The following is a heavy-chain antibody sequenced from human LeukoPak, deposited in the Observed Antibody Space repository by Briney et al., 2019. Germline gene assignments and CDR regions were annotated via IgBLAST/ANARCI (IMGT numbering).Heavy chain of an antibody. CDR3: AKDLRYYDSSGYPDAFDI. D-gene: IGHD3-22*01. Sequence: GGSLRLSCAASGFTFSSYAMSWVRQAPGKGLEWVSAISGNGVNTYYADSMKGRFTISRDNSKNTLYLRMNSLRAEDTAVYYCAKDLRYYDSSGYPDAFDIWGQGTMVTVSS. V-gene: IGHV3-23*01. CDR1: GFTFSSYA. CDR2: ISGNGVNT. J-gene: IGHJ3*02.